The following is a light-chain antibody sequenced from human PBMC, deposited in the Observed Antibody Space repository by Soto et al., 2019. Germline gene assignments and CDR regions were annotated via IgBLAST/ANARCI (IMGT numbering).Light chain of an antibody. CDR1: QSVGTY. CDR3: QQRSDWRYT. J-gene: IGKJ2*01. V-gene: IGKV3-11*01. CDR2: TAS. Sequence: EIVLTQSPATLSLSPGESATLSCRASQSVGTYLAWYQQKPGQTPRLVIYTASNRATGIPARFSGSGSGTDFTLTISSLEPEDLAVYYCQQRSDWRYTFGQGTKLDIK.